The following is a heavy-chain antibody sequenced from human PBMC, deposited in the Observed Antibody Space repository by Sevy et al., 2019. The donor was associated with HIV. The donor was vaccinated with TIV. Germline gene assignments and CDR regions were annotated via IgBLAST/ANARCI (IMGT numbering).Heavy chain of an antibody. J-gene: IGHJ4*02. CDR2: ISFDGTYK. Sequence: GGSLRLSCAASGFTFMSHGMHWVRQAPGKGLEWVALISFDGTYKSYGDSVKGRFTISRDDFKSTLYLQMDSLRPEDTVIYYCARDSGYSVNWYPAYWGQGTLVTVSS. CDR1: GFTFMSHG. CDR3: ARDSGYSVNWYPAY. V-gene: IGHV3-30*03. D-gene: IGHD5-12*01.